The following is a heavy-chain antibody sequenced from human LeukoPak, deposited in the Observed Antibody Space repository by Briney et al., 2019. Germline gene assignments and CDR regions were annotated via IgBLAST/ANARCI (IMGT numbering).Heavy chain of an antibody. CDR2: IYSGGST. J-gene: IGHJ4*02. V-gene: IGHV3-53*05. Sequence: GGSLRLSCAASGFTVSSNDMSWVRQAPGKGLECISVIYSGGSTDYADSVKGRLTISRDNSKNTLYLQMNSLRAEDTAVYYCAREQQLVLRSFDYWGQGTLVTVSS. CDR1: GFTVSSND. D-gene: IGHD6-13*01. CDR3: AREQQLVLRSFDY.